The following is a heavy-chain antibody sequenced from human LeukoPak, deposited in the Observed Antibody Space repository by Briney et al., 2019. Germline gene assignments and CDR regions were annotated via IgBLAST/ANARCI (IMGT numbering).Heavy chain of an antibody. V-gene: IGHV3-21*01. D-gene: IGHD3-10*01. CDR2: ISSSSSYI. CDR1: GFTFSSYW. Sequence: PGGSLRLSCAASGFTFSSYWMHWVRQAPGKGLVWVSSISSSSSYIYYADSVKGRFTISRNNAKNSLYLQMNSLRAEDTAVYYCAREGTSVTNFYYNGMDVWGQGTTVTVSS. CDR3: AREGTSVTNFYYNGMDV. J-gene: IGHJ6*02.